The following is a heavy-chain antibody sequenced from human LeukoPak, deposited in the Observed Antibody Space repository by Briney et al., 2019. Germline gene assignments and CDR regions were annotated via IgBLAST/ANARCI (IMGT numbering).Heavy chain of an antibody. Sequence: GGSLRLSCAASGFTFSNAWMSWVRQAPGKGLEWVGRIKSKTDGGTTDYAAPVKGRFTISRDDSQNTMYLQMNSLKTEDTAVYCCTTGAPRAYIGSYSNGWVQETLVSVCS. J-gene: IGHJ4*02. V-gene: IGHV3-15*01. D-gene: IGHD1-26*01. CDR2: IKSKTDGGTT. CDR1: GFTFSNAW. CDR3: TTGAPRAYIGSYSNG.